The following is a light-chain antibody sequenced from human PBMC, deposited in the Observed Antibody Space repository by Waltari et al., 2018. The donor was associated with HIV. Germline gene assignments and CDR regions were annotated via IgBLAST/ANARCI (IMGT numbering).Light chain of an antibody. Sequence: IVLTQSPGTLSLSPGERGTLPCRASQTLTSNSLAWYQQKVGPAPRLLIFGASRSATGIPDRFSGSGSGADFTLTISRLEPEDFAVYYCHQYDSLPGTFGQGTRVEIK. CDR1: QTLTSNS. V-gene: IGKV3-20*01. CDR3: HQYDSLPGT. CDR2: GAS. J-gene: IGKJ1*01.